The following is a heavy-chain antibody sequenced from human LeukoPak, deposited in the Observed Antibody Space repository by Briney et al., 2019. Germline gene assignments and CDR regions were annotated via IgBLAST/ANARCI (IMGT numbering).Heavy chain of an antibody. Sequence: GGSLRLSCAASGFTFSSYEMNWVRQAPGKGLEWVSYISSSGSTIYYADSVKGRFTISRDNSKNTVYLQMNSLRAEDTALYYCAKDSGSIHFMDWGQGILVTVSS. D-gene: IGHD3-10*01. CDR3: AKDSGSIHFMD. CDR1: GFTFSSYE. V-gene: IGHV3-48*03. CDR2: ISSSGSTI. J-gene: IGHJ4*02.